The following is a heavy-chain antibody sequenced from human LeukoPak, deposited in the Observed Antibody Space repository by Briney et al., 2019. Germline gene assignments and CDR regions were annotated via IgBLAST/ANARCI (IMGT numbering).Heavy chain of an antibody. V-gene: IGHV1-2*02. CDR1: GYTFTGYY. D-gene: IGHD5-24*01. CDR2: INPNSGGT. J-gene: IGHJ6*03. Sequence: GASVKVSCKASGYTFTGYYMHWVRQAPGQGLEWMGWINPNSGGTNYAQKFQGRATMTRDTSISTAYMELSRLRSDDTAVYYCARGRVEMATIVDYYYYMDVWGKGTTVTISS. CDR3: ARGRVEMATIVDYYYYMDV.